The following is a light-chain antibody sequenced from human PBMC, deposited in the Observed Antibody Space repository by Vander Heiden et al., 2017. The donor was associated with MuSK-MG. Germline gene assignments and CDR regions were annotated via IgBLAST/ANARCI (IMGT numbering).Light chain of an antibody. J-gene: IGKJ1*01. CDR3: QQSCSTPRT. Sequence: DIQLTQSPSSLSASVGDRVTITCRASQSISSYVNWYQQKPGKAPKLLIYAASSLQSGVPTRCSGSGSGTVFTLTSSSLQPEVVASYYYQQSCSTPRTFGQGTKVDIK. CDR2: AAS. CDR1: QSISSY. V-gene: IGKV1-39*01.